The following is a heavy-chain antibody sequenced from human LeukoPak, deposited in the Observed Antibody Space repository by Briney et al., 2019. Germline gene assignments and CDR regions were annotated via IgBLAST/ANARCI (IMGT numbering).Heavy chain of an antibody. CDR1: GGSISSYY. D-gene: IGHD6-19*01. CDR3: ARVPDSSGWLIDY. V-gene: IGHV4-59*12. CDR2: IYYSGST. Sequence: SGPTLVKPSETLSLTCTVSGGSISSYYWSWIRQPPGKGLEWIGYIYYSGSTNYNPSLKSRVTISVDTSKNQFSLKLSSVTAADTAVYYCARVPDSSGWLIDYWGQGTLVTVSS. J-gene: IGHJ4*02.